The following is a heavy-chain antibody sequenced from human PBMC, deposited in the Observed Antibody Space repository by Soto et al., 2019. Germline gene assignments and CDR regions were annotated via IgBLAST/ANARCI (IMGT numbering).Heavy chain of an antibody. J-gene: IGHJ6*02. Sequence: PGESLKISCKGSGYSFTSYWIAWVRQMSGKGLEWMGIIYPGDSDTRYSPSFQGQVTISADKSISTAYLQWSSLKASDTAMYYCARRGTMSVAGAYYCGMDVWGQGTTVTVSS. CDR2: IYPGDSDT. D-gene: IGHD6-19*01. V-gene: IGHV5-51*01. CDR3: ARRGTMSVAGAYYCGMDV. CDR1: GYSFTSYW.